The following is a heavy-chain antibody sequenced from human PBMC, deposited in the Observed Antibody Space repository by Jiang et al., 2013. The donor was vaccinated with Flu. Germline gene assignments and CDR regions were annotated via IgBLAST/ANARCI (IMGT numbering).Heavy chain of an antibody. V-gene: IGHV3-20*03. Sequence: TFDDYGMSWVRQXPGKGLEWVSGINWNGGSTGYADSVKGRFTISRDNAKNSLYLQMNSLRAEDTALYYCARGAVYCGGDCYYDYWGQGTLVTVSS. CDR2: INWNGGST. D-gene: IGHD2-21*02. CDR3: ARGAVYCGGDCYYDY. J-gene: IGHJ4*02. CDR1: TFDDYG.